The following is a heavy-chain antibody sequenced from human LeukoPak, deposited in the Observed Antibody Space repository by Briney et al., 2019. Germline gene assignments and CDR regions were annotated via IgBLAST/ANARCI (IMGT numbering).Heavy chain of an antibody. J-gene: IGHJ4*02. Sequence: PGGSLRPSCAASGFTFSSYAMSWVRQAPGKGLEWVSAISGSGRSTYYADSVKGRFTISRDNSKNTLYLQMNSLRAEDTAVYYCAKGYYDILTAYYADYWGQGNLVNVSS. CDR2: ISGSGRST. D-gene: IGHD3-9*01. CDR1: GFTFSSYA. V-gene: IGHV3-23*01. CDR3: AKGYYDILTAYYADY.